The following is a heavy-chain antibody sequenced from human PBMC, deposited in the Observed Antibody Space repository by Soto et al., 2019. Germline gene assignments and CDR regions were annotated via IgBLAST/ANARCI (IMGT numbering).Heavy chain of an antibody. CDR1: GFTFSSYW. D-gene: IGHD6-13*01. J-gene: IGHJ6*03. CDR2: IKQDGSEK. Sequence: PGESLKISCAASGFTFSSYWMSWVRQAPGKGLEWVANIKQDGSEKYYVDSVKGRFTISRDNAKNSLYLQMNSLRAEDTAVYYCARGGGGIAAAIYYYYYYMDVWGKGTTVTVSS. CDR3: ARGGGGIAAAIYYYYYYMDV. V-gene: IGHV3-7*01.